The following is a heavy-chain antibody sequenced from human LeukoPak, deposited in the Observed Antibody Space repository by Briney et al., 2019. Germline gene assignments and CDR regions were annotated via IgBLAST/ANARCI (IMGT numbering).Heavy chain of an antibody. CDR3: ARDIGSGSYPWYFDY. V-gene: IGHV4-34*01. CDR2: INHSGST. J-gene: IGHJ4*02. D-gene: IGHD1-26*01. Sequence: SGTPSLTCAVYGGSFSGYYWSWIRQPPGKGLEWFGEINHSGSTNYNPSLKSRVTISVDTSKNQFSLKLSSVTAADTAVYYCARDIGSGSYPWYFDYWGQGTLVTVSS. CDR1: GGSFSGYY.